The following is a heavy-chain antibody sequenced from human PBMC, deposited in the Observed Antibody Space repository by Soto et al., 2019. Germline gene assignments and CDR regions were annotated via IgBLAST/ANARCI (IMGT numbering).Heavy chain of an antibody. D-gene: IGHD3-9*01. J-gene: IGHJ4*02. CDR2: INHSGST. Sequence: SETLSLTCAVYGGSFSGYYWSWIRQPPGKGLEWIGEINHSGSTNYNPSLKSRVTISVDTSKNQFSLKLSSVTAADTAVYYCARGCVDILTGYIYYFDYWGQGTLVTVSS. V-gene: IGHV4-34*01. CDR3: ARGCVDILTGYIYYFDY. CDR1: GGSFSGYY.